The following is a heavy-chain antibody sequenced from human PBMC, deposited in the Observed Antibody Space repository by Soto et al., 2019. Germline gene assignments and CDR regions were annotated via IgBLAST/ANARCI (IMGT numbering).Heavy chain of an antibody. J-gene: IGHJ2*01. D-gene: IGHD1-1*01. CDR3: AKDRRTGTRPAWYFDL. V-gene: IGHV3-30*18. CDR1: GFTFSSYG. Sequence: QVQLVESGGGVVQPGRSLRLSCAASGFTFSSYGMHWVRQAPGKGLEWVAVISYDGSNKYYADSVKGRFTISRDNSKNXLYLQMNSLRAEDTAVYYCAKDRRTGTRPAWYFDLWGRGTLVTVSS. CDR2: ISYDGSNK.